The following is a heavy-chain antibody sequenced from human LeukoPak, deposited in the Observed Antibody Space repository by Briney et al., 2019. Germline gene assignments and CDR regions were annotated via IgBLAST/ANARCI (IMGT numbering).Heavy chain of an antibody. D-gene: IGHD5-12*01. V-gene: IGHV3-21*01. CDR3: ARELYSGYGRFDY. CDR2: ISSGSGYI. CDR1: GFTFSSFT. Sequence: GGSLRLSCSASGFTFSSFTMHWVRQAPGKGLEWVSSISSGSGYIYYADSVKGRFTISRDNAKNSLSLQMNSLRAEDTAVYYCARELYSGYGRFDYWGQGTLVTVSS. J-gene: IGHJ4*02.